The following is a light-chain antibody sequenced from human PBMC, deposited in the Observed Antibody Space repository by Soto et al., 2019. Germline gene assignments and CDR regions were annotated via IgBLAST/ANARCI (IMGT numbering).Light chain of an antibody. CDR3: SSYAGSNNPVV. CDR1: SSDVGGYNY. J-gene: IGLJ2*01. Sequence: QSALTPPPSASGSPGQSVIISCTGTSSDVGGYNYVSWYQQHPGKAPKLMIYEVSKRPSGVPDRFSGSKSGNTASLTVSGLQAEDESDYYCSSYAGSNNPVVFGGGTKLTVL. CDR2: EVS. V-gene: IGLV2-8*01.